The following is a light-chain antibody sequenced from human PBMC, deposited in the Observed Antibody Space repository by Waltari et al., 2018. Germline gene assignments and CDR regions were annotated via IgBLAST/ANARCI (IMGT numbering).Light chain of an antibody. CDR3: QHYVNLPVT. CDR2: AAS. V-gene: IGKV3-20*01. Sequence: EIVLTQSPGTLSLSPGERATLSCRASQRVSRALAWYRQKPGQAPRLLIYAASTRATGVPDRFSGSGSGTDFSLTISRLDPEDFAVYYCQHYVNLPVTFGQGTKVEI. CDR1: QRVSRA. J-gene: IGKJ1*01.